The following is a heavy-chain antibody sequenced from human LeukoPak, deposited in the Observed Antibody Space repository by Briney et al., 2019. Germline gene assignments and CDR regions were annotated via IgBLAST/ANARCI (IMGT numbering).Heavy chain of an antibody. D-gene: IGHD2-2*01. J-gene: IGHJ5*02. Sequence: SETLSLTCTVSGYSVSSGYYWGWIRQPPGRGLEWIASMYHSGDTYYNPSLRSRVTISLDTSKNQLSLKLSSVTAADTAVYYCARSKAHLSTSWYGNWFDPWGQGTLVTVSS. CDR3: ARSKAHLSTSWYGNWFDP. V-gene: IGHV4-38-2*02. CDR1: GYSVSSGYY. CDR2: MYHSGDT.